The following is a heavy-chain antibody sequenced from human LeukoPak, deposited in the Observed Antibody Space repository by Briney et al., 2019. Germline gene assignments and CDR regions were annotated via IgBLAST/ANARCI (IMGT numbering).Heavy chain of an antibody. V-gene: IGHV4-38-2*02. CDR3: ARDDAFDT. J-gene: IGHJ3*02. CDR2: IYHSGST. CDR1: GYSISSGYY. Sequence: PSETLSLTCTVSGYSISSGYYWGWIRQPPGKGLEWIGSIYHSGSTYYNPSLKSRVTISVDTSKNQFSLKLSSVTAADTAVYYCARDDAFDTWGQGTMVTVSS.